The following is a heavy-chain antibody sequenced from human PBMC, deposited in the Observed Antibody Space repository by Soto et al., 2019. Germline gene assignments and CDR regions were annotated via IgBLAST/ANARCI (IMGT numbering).Heavy chain of an antibody. CDR3: RSSSRYSTDV. D-gene: IGHD6-19*01. J-gene: IGHJ6*02. CDR1: GGSISSSFY. Sequence: QLQLQESGPGLVKPSETLSLSCTVSGGSISSSFYWGWIRQPPGKGLEWIGSIYGTGNTYYNPSLKGRVTLSADTSKNQFFLNLISVTAADTAGYYCRSSSRYSTDVWGQGATVTVSS. V-gene: IGHV4-39*01. CDR2: IYGTGNT.